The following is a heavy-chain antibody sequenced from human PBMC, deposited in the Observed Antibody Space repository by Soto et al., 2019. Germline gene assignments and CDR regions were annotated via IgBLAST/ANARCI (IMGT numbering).Heavy chain of an antibody. CDR2: IWYDESNK. V-gene: IGHV3-33*01. Sequence: QVQLVESGGGVVQPGRSLRLSCAASGFTFSSYGMHWVRQAPGKGLEWVAVIWYDESNKYYAESVKGRFTISRDNSKNPLYLQMNSLRAEDTAVYYCARDSHVGSGWQLTADYWGQGTLVTVSS. CDR3: ARDSHVGSGWQLTADY. J-gene: IGHJ4*02. CDR1: GFTFSSYG. D-gene: IGHD6-19*01.